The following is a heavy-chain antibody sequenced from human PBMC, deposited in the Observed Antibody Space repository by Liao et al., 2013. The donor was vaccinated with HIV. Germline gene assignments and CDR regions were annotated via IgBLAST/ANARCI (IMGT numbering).Heavy chain of an antibody. Sequence: QVQLQESGPGLVKPSETLSLTCTVSGGSMSGYFWSWVRQPPGRGLEWIAYLYDNGRTAYNPSLESRVTILVDMSKNQLSLKLTSVTAADTAFYYCYERAAAVAGRGRFDPWGPGEPWSPSPQ. CDR1: GGSMSGYF. J-gene: IGHJ5*02. CDR2: LYDNGRT. V-gene: IGHV4-59*03. D-gene: IGHD6-19*01. CDR3: YERAAAVAGRGRFDP.